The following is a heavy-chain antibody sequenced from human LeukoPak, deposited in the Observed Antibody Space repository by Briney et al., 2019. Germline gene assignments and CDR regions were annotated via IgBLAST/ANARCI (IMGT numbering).Heavy chain of an antibody. D-gene: IGHD2-15*01. J-gene: IGHJ6*02. CDR1: GGSISSYY. Sequence: SETLSLTCTVSGGSISSYYWSWIRQPPGKGLEWIGYIYYRGSTNCNPSLKSRVTISVDTSKNQFSLKLSSVTAADTAVYYCARDFGGYYYGMDVWGQGTTVTVSS. V-gene: IGHV4-59*01. CDR3: ARDFGGYYYGMDV. CDR2: IYYRGST.